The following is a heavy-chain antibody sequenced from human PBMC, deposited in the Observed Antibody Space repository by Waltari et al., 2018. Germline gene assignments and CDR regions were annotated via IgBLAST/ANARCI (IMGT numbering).Heavy chain of an antibody. V-gene: IGHV4-4*07. J-gene: IGHJ3*02. CDR2: IYSIWRT. D-gene: IGHD2-15*01. CDR1: GGAISSYY. CDR3: ARGRGVEDERDAFDI. Sequence: QVQLQESGPGLVKPSETLSLTCTVSGGAISSYYWSWIRQPAGKGLEWIGRIYSIWRTNDNPSLKCRVTMSLYTSNNQFFLKLTSVTAADTAVYYCARGRGVEDERDAFDILGQGTIVIVSS.